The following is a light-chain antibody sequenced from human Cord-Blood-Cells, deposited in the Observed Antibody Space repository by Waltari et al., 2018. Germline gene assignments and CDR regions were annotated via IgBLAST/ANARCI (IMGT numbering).Light chain of an antibody. CDR3: QQSYSTLYT. V-gene: IGKV1-39*01. CDR2: AAS. Sequence: DILMTQSPSSLSASVGDRVTITCRASQSISSYLNWYQQKPGKAPKLLIYAASSLQSGVPSRFSGSGSGTDFTLTISSLQPEDFATYYCQQSYSTLYT. J-gene: IGKJ2*01. CDR1: QSISSY.